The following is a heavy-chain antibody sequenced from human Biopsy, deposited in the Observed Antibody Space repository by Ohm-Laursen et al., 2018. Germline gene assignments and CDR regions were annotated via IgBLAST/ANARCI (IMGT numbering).Heavy chain of an antibody. V-gene: IGHV1-18*01. D-gene: IGHD5-18*01. CDR3: ARTVDTVVVTPSDH. Sequence: SVKVSCKVSGYLFINYGISWVRQAPGQGLEWLGWISTYNGNTNYAQKFRGRVTITTDKPTSTAYVELRSLRSDDTAVYYCARTVDTVVVTPSDHWGQGTLVTVSS. J-gene: IGHJ4*02. CDR1: GYLFINYG. CDR2: ISTYNGNT.